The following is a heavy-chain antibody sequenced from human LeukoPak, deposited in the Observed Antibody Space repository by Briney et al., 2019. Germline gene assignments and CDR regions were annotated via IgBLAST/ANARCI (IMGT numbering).Heavy chain of an antibody. J-gene: IGHJ4*02. Sequence: SETLSLTCIVSGGSISSSIYYWAWVRRPPGKGLEWIGTVFYNGATQYSPSLRSRVTISIDTSTNQFSLKLTSVTAADTAVYYCARRGSWYSSGWYEQSVKPFDYWGQGTLVTVSS. CDR1: GGSISSSIYY. CDR3: ARRGSWYSSGWYEQSVKPFDY. D-gene: IGHD6-19*01. CDR2: VFYNGAT. V-gene: IGHV4-39*07.